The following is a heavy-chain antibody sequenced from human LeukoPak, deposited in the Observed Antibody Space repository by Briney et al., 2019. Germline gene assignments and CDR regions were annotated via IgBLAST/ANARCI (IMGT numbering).Heavy chain of an antibody. CDR1: GFTFSNAW. Sequence: GGSLRLSCATSGFTFSNAWMNWVRQAPGKGLEWVGRIRSNSDGGTIDYAAPVKGRSTLSRDDSKTTLYLQMNSLQTEDTAVYYCATDFYDSAWGQGTLVTVSS. CDR2: IRSNSDGGTI. D-gene: IGHD3-22*01. CDR3: ATDFYDSA. J-gene: IGHJ5*02. V-gene: IGHV3-15*07.